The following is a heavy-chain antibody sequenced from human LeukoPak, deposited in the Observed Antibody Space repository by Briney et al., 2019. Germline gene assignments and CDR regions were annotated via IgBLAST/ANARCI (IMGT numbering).Heavy chain of an antibody. D-gene: IGHD2/OR15-2a*01. CDR2: ISWNSRTI. J-gene: IGHJ6*02. Sequence: GRSLRLSCAASGFIVDDYAMHWVRQAPGKGLEWVSSISWNSRTIAYADSVKGRFTIARDNGKSSLYLQMNSLRSEDTALYYCAKDKSSTTKYYGMDAWGQGTTVTVSS. V-gene: IGHV3-9*01. CDR3: AKDKSSTTKYYGMDA. CDR1: GFIVDDYA.